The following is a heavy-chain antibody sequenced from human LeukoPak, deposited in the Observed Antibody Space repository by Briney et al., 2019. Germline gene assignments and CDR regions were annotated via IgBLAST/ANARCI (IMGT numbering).Heavy chain of an antibody. CDR1: GLTFSSYE. V-gene: IGHV3-48*03. CDR2: ISSSGSTI. Sequence: GGSLRLSCAAYGLTFSSYEMNRVRQAPGKGLEWVSYISSSGSTIYYADSVKGRFTISRDNAKNTLYLQMNSLRAEDTAVYYCARDLVLLHYYYGMDVWGQGTTVTVSS. D-gene: IGHD2-15*01. CDR3: ARDLVLLHYYYGMDV. J-gene: IGHJ6*02.